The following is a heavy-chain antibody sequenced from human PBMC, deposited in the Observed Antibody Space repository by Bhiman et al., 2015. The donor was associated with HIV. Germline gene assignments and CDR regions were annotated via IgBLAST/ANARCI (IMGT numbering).Heavy chain of an antibody. Sequence: HLVESGGGLVNPGGSHSLSCAASGFTFDNAWMSWVRQAPGKGLEWVSGISWNSGSIRYADSVKGRFTISRDNAKNSLYLQMNSLRAEDTALYNCAKDTHWNYGGGFDYWGQGTLVTVSS. V-gene: IGHV3-9*01. CDR1: GFTFDNAW. CDR3: AKDTHWNYGGGFDY. J-gene: IGHJ4*02. CDR2: ISWNSGSI. D-gene: IGHD1-7*01.